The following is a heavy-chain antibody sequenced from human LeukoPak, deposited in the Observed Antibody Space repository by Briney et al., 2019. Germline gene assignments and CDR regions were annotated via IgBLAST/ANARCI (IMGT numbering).Heavy chain of an antibody. D-gene: IGHD5-24*01. CDR3: ARGRTRISRDGYNFDY. Sequence: SETLSLTCTVSGGSISSGSYYWSWIRQHPGTGLEWIGYIYYSGSTYYNPSLKSRVTISVDTSKNQFSLKLSSVTAADTAVYYCARGRTRISRDGYNFDYWGQGTLVTVSS. J-gene: IGHJ4*02. CDR2: IYYSGST. CDR1: GGSISSGSYY. V-gene: IGHV4-31*03.